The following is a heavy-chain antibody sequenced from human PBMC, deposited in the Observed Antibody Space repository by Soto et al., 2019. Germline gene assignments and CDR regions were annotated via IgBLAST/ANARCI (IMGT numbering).Heavy chain of an antibody. J-gene: IGHJ4*02. CDR2: TYYRSKWYN. CDR3: AITYSSSFYY. V-gene: IGHV6-1*01. Sequence: KQSQTLSLTCAISGDSVSSNSAAWNWIRQSPSRGLEWLGRTYYRSKWYNDYAVSVISRITINPDTSKNQFSLQLNSVTPEYTAVYYCAITYSSSFYYWGQGTLFTVSS. CDR1: GDSVSSNSAA. D-gene: IGHD6-6*01.